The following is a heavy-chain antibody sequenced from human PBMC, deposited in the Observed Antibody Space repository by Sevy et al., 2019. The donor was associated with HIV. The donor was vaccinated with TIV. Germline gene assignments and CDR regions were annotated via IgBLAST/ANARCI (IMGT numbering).Heavy chain of an antibody. CDR1: GFTFRTYS. J-gene: IGHJ4*02. V-gene: IGHV3-48*01. CDR2: ISRSSRTI. D-gene: IGHD6-19*01. CDR3: ARAYSGGWPQGAWTDY. Sequence: GGSLRLSCAASGFTFRTYSMNWVRQAPGKGLEWLSYISRSSRTIYDADSVEGRFTISRDNAKNSLYLQINSLRAEDTAVYYCARAYSGGWPQGAWTDYWGQGTLVTVSS.